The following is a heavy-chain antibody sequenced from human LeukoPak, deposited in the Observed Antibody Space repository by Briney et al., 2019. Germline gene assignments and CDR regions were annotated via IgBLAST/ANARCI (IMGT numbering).Heavy chain of an antibody. D-gene: IGHD5-18*01. Sequence: SETLSLTCAVYGGSFSGYYWSWIRQPPGKGLEWIGEINHSGSTNYNPSLKSRVTISVDTSKNQFSLKLSSVTAADTAVYYCARLVELMDTVMVRDSYYMDVWGKGTTVTISS. CDR1: GGSFSGYY. CDR3: ARLVELMDTVMVRDSYYMDV. CDR2: INHSGST. V-gene: IGHV4-34*01. J-gene: IGHJ6*03.